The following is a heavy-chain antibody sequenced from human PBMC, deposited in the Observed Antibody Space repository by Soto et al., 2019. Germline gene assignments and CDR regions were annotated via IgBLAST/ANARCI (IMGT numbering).Heavy chain of an antibody. Sequence: VGSLRLSCAASGFTFSSYAMHWVRQAPGKGLEWVAVISYDGSNKYYADSVKGRFTISRDNSKSTLYLQMNSLRAEDTAVYYCARDLGGLRWSRGAFDIWGQGTMVTVSS. CDR2: ISYDGSNK. CDR3: ARDLGGLRWSRGAFDI. CDR1: GFTFSSYA. J-gene: IGHJ3*02. V-gene: IGHV3-30-3*01. D-gene: IGHD4-17*01.